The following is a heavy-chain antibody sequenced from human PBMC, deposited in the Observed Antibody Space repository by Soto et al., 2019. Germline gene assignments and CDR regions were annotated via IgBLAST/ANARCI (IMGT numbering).Heavy chain of an antibody. D-gene: IGHD2-15*01. Sequence: ASVKVSCKASGYTFTSYAMHWVRQAPGQRLEWMGWINAGNGNTKYSQKFQGRVTITRDTSASTAYMELSSLRSEDTAVYYCAREVEDIVGLAYYYYMDVWGKGTTVTVSS. CDR2: INAGNGNT. CDR1: GYTFTSYA. CDR3: AREVEDIVGLAYYYYMDV. J-gene: IGHJ6*03. V-gene: IGHV1-3*01.